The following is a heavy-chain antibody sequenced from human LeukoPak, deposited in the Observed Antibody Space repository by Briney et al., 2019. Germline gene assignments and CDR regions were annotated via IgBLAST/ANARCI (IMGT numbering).Heavy chain of an antibody. J-gene: IGHJ2*01. D-gene: IGHD3-9*01. Sequence: SETLSLTCDVSGDSISSYYWSWIRQPAGKGLEWLGRIYPSGSANYNPSLKSRGTKSVDTSKNQFSLRLSSVTAADTAVYFCARDYDNWYFDLWGRGTLVTVSS. CDR2: IYPSGSA. CDR3: ARDYDNWYFDL. V-gene: IGHV4-4*07. CDR1: GDSISSYY.